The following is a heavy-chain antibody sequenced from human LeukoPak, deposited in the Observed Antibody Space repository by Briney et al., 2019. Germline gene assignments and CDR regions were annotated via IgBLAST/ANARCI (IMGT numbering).Heavy chain of an antibody. J-gene: IGHJ3*02. V-gene: IGHV4-38-2*02. Sequence: SETLSLTCTVSGYSISSGYYWGWIRQPPGKGLEWIGSIYHSGSTYYNPSLKSRVTMSVDTSKNQFSLKLSSVTAADTAVYYCASGAGYYDSSGYYFDAFDIWGQGTMVTVSS. CDR1: GYSISSGYY. CDR3: ASGAGYYDSSGYYFDAFDI. D-gene: IGHD3-22*01. CDR2: IYHSGST.